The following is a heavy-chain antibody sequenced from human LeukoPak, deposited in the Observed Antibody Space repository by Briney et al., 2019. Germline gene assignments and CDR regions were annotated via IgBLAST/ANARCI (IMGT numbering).Heavy chain of an antibody. CDR1: GGSISSYY. D-gene: IGHD5-24*01. CDR2: MYYSGST. J-gene: IGHJ4*02. CDR3: ARGGGGWLPFDY. V-gene: IGHV4-59*12. Sequence: SETLSLTCTVSGGSISSYYWSWIRQPPGKGLEWIGYMYYSGSTNYNPSLKSRVTISVDTSKNQFSLKLSSVTAADTAVYYCARGGGGWLPFDYWGQGTLVTVSS.